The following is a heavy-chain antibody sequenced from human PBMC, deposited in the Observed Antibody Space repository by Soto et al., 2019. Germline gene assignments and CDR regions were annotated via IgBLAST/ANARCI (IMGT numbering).Heavy chain of an antibody. CDR1: GGTFSSYT. D-gene: IGHD2-15*01. CDR2: IIPILGIA. CDR3: ARKGYCSGGSCYGNWFDP. Sequence: ASVKVSCKASGGTFSSYTISWVRQAPGQGLEWMGRIIPILGIANYAQKFQGRVTITADKSTSTAYMELSSLRSEDTAVYYCARKGYCSGGSCYGNWFDPWGQGTLVTVSS. J-gene: IGHJ5*02. V-gene: IGHV1-69*02.